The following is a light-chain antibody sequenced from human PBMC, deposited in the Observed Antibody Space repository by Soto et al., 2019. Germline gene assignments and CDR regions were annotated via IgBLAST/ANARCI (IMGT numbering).Light chain of an antibody. CDR1: QNVNTN. Sequence: EIVMTQSPATLSVSPGETATLFCRASQNVNTNLAWYQQRPGQAPRLLIYGASTRATGIPARFSGSGSGTEFTLIISGLQSEDLAVYYCQQYNDWPPFTFGPGTKVD. J-gene: IGKJ3*01. V-gene: IGKV3-15*01. CDR3: QQYNDWPPFT. CDR2: GAS.